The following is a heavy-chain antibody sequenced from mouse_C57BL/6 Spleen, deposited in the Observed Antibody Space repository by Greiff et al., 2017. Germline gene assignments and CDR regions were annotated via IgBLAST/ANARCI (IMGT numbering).Heavy chain of an antibody. CDR1: GYTFTSYW. V-gene: IGHV1-53*01. Sequence: QVQLQQPGTELVKPGASVKLSCKASGYTFTSYWMHWVKQRPGQGLEWIGNINPRNGGTKYNEKFKSKATLTVDKSSSTAYMQLSSLTSEDSAVYYCAPGSSFYAMDYWGQGTSVTVSS. CDR3: APGSSFYAMDY. D-gene: IGHD1-1*01. J-gene: IGHJ4*01. CDR2: INPRNGGT.